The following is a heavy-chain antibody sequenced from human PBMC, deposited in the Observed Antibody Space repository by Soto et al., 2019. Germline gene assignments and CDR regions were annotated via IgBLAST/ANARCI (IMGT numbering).Heavy chain of an antibody. CDR1: GGTFSSYA. CDR2: IIPIFGTA. D-gene: IGHD4-17*01. V-gene: IGHV1-69*13. J-gene: IGHJ4*02. Sequence: GASVKVSCKASGGTFSSYAISWVRQAPGQGLEWMGGIIPIFGTANYAQKFQGRVTITADESTSTAYMELSSLRSEDTAVYYCATGGSRPYGFDYWGQGTLVTVSS. CDR3: ATGGSRPYGFDY.